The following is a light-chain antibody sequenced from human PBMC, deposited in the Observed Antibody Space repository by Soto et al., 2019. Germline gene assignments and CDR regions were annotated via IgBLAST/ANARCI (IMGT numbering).Light chain of an antibody. Sequence: DIQMTQSPSSLSASVGDRVTITCRASQDISDYLAWYQQKPGKVPKLLIYAASSFQSGVPSRFSGSGSGTDFTLTIGSLQPEDVATYYCQSYNSAPFTFGPGNKVDVK. CDR2: AAS. V-gene: IGKV1-27*01. J-gene: IGKJ3*01. CDR3: QSYNSAPFT. CDR1: QDISDY.